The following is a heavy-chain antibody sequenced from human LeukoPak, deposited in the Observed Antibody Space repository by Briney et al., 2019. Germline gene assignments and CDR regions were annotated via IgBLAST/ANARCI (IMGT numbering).Heavy chain of an antibody. CDR1: GFTFSSYS. J-gene: IGHJ4*02. Sequence: GGSLRLSCAASGFTFSSYSMNWVRQAPGKGLEWVSSISSSSSYIYYADSVKGRFTISRDNAKNSLYLQMNSLRAEDTAVYYCARKRGTIAAFDYWGQGTLVTVSS. V-gene: IGHV3-21*04. CDR3: ARKRGTIAAFDY. D-gene: IGHD6-13*01. CDR2: ISSSSSYI.